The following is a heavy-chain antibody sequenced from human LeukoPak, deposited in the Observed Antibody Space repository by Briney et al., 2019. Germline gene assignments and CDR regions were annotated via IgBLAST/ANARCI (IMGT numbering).Heavy chain of an antibody. D-gene: IGHD3-10*02. Sequence: GGSLRLSCAASGFTFSTYAMSWVRQAPGKGLEWVSTISGSGGDAYYADSVRGRFTISRDNSRSTLFLQMNSLRAEDTAVYYCAVRGGRLDYWGQGTLVTVSS. CDR2: ISGSGGDA. V-gene: IGHV3-23*01. CDR3: AVRGGRLDY. J-gene: IGHJ4*02. CDR1: GFTFSTYA.